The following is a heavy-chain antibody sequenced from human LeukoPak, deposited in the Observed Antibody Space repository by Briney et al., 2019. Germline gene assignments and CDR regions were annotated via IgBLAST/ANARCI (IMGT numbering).Heavy chain of an antibody. Sequence: SETLSLTCAVYGGSFSGYSWTWIRQPPGKGLAWIGEFNHSGSTNYNPSLKSRVTISVDTSKNQFSLKLSSVTAADTAVYYCARRYDFWSGYPPPLDYWGQGTLVTVSS. CDR3: ARRYDFWSGYPPPLDY. J-gene: IGHJ4*02. D-gene: IGHD3-3*01. CDR1: GGSFSGYS. V-gene: IGHV4-34*01. CDR2: FNHSGST.